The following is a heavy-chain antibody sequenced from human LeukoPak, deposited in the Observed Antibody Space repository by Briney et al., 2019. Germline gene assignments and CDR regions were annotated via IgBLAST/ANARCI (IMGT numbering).Heavy chain of an antibody. J-gene: IGHJ4*02. CDR2: ISSSSTYI. CDR3: ARDFTFVAATGVVDY. V-gene: IGHV3-21*01. D-gene: IGHD6-13*01. Sequence: GSLKLSCAASGFTFSSYSMNWVRQAPGKGLEWVSSISSSSTYIYYGDSVKGRFTISRDNAKNSLYLQMNSLRAEDTAVYYCARDFTFVAATGVVDYWGQGTLVTVSS. CDR1: GFTFSSYS.